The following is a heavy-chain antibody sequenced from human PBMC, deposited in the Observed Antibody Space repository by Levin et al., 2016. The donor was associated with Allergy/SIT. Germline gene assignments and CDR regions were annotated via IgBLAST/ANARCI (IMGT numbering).Heavy chain of an antibody. J-gene: IGHJ3*02. V-gene: IGHV5-10-1*01. CDR3: ARDPALHYYDSSGYASRYAFDI. D-gene: IGHD3-22*01. CDR2: IDPSDSYT. CDR1: GYSFTSYW. Sequence: GESLKISCKGSGYSFTSYWISWVRQMPGKGLEWMGRIDPSDSYTNYSPSFQGHVTISADKSISTAYLQWSSLKASDTAMYYCARDPALHYYDSSGYASRYAFDIWGQGTMVTVSS.